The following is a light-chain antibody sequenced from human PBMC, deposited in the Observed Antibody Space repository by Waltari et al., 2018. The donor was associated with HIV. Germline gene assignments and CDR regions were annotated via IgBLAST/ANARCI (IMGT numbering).Light chain of an antibody. V-gene: IGLV2-14*01. CDR1: SRDVGGYNS. CDR3: SSYTSSISYV. J-gene: IGLJ1*01. CDR2: EVS. Sequence: QSALPQPASVSGSPGQSITISCTGTSRDVGGYNSVSWYQQHPGKAPKLMIYEVSNRPSGVSNRFSGSKSGNTASLTISGLQAEDEADYYCSSYTSSISYVFGTGTKVTVL.